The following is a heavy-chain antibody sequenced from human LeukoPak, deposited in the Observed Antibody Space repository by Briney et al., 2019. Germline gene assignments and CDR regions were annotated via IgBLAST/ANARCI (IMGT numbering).Heavy chain of an antibody. CDR1: GYTFTSYY. J-gene: IGHJ4*02. CDR3: ARGRPTAAHVGWYFDY. D-gene: IGHD6-13*01. CDR2: INPSGGST. V-gene: IGHV1-46*01. Sequence: ASVKVSCKASGYTFTSYYMHWVRQAPGQGLEWMGIINPSGGSTSYAQKFQGRVTMTRDMSTSTVYMELSSLRSEDTAVYYCARGRPTAAHVGWYFDYWGQGTLVTVSS.